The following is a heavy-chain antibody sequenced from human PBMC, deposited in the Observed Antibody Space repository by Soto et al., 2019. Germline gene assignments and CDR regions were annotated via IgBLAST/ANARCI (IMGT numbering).Heavy chain of an antibody. J-gene: IGHJ4*02. V-gene: IGHV3-48*02. D-gene: IGHD3-22*01. CDR2: VSSSSSTI. Sequence: EVQLVESGGGLIQPGGSLRLSCAACGFTFSTYSMNWVRQAPGKGLEWVSFVSSSSSTIYYADSVKGRFTISRDNAKNSLYLQMNSLRDEDTAVYYCARGASTSYYDTSGYSDFDYWGQGTLVTVSS. CDR1: GFTFSTYS. CDR3: ARGASTSYYDTSGYSDFDY.